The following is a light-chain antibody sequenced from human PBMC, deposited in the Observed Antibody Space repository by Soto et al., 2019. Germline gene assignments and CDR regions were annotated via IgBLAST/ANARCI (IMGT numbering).Light chain of an antibody. CDR2: GAS. CDR1: QSVGSNY. V-gene: IGKV3-20*01. Sequence: EIVLTQSPGTLSLSPGERATLYCRASQSVGSNYVAWYQQKPGQAPRVLIYGASSRATGIPDRFSGSGSGADFTLTISRLEPEDFAVYYCQQYTTSPFTFGPGTKVDIK. CDR3: QQYTTSPFT. J-gene: IGKJ3*01.